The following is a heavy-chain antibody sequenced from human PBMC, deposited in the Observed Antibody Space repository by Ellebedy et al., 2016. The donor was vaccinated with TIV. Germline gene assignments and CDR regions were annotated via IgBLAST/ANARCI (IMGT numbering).Heavy chain of an antibody. CDR2: IKEDGSEK. CDR1: GFTFSSYW. V-gene: IGHV3-7*01. J-gene: IGHJ4*02. Sequence: GESLKISCAASGFTFSSYWMSWVRQAPGKGLEWVANIKEDGSEKHYVDSVKGRFTISRDNAKSSLYLQMNSLRVEDTALYYCSSHVETSMTHWGQGTPVTVSS. CDR3: SSHVETSMTH. D-gene: IGHD5-18*01.